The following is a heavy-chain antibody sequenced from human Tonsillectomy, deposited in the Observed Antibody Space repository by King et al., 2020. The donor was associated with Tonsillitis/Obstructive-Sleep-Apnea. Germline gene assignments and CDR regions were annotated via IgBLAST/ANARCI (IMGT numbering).Heavy chain of an antibody. V-gene: IGHV3-21*01. CDR2: ISSSGSYI. Sequence: VQLVESGGGLVKPGGSLRLSCAASGFPFSSYSMNWVRQAPGKGLEWVSSISSSGSYIHYADSVKGRFTISRDNAKNSLYLQMNSLRADDTAVYYCARDPTVVVVAATPYFDYWGQGTLVTVSS. D-gene: IGHD2-15*01. J-gene: IGHJ4*02. CDR1: GFPFSSYS. CDR3: ARDPTVVVVAATPYFDY.